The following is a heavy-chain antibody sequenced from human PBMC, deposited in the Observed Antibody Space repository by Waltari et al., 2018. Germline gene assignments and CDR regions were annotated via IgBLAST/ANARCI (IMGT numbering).Heavy chain of an antibody. D-gene: IGHD1-26*01. CDR1: GAPFSDYF. CDR3: ATGVRAAWELLGF. V-gene: IGHV4-34*01. Sequence: QVRLQQWGAGPLKPSETLSLTCPVHGAPFSDYFWTWIRQPPGKGLEWIGEINHSGLNNYNPSLKGRATISVDTSTNQFSLSLNSVTVADTAVYYCATGVRAAWELLGFWSQGTLVSISS. J-gene: IGHJ1*01. CDR2: INHSGLN.